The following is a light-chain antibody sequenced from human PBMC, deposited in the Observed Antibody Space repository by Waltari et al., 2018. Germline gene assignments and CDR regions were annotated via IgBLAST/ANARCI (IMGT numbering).Light chain of an antibody. CDR1: SSDVGGYDS. J-gene: IGLJ1*01. Sequence: QSALTQPRSVSGSPGQSVTISCTGTSSDVGGYDSVSWYQQHPGKAPKLMIYYVNKRPSGVPDLLSGSRSGNAAFLTISGLQGEDEADYYCCSFAGSTPYVFGTGTKVTVL. V-gene: IGLV2-11*01. CDR2: YVN. CDR3: CSFAGSTPYV.